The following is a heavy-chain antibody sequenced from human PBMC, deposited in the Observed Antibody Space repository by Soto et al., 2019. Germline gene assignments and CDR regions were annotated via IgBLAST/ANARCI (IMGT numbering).Heavy chain of an antibody. Sequence: SETLSLTCAVYGGSFSGYYWSWIRQPPGKGLEWIGEINHSGSTNYNPSLKSRVTISVDTSKNQFSLKLSSVTAADTAVYYCARGRPHPASSWPLTRWFDPWGQGTLVTVSS. CDR3: ARGRPHPASSWPLTRWFDP. CDR1: GGSFSGYY. J-gene: IGHJ5*02. CDR2: INHSGST. V-gene: IGHV4-34*01. D-gene: IGHD6-13*01.